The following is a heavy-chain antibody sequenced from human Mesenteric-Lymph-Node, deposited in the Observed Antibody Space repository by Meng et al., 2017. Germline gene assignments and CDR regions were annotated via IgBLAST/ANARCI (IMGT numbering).Heavy chain of an antibody. CDR2: ISSGGSYI. Sequence: GEALKISCAASGFTFSSYSMNWVRQAPGKGLEWVAVISSGGSYIFYADSVRGRFTISRDNAKNSLYLQMSSLRTEDTAVYYCARDDPLIYYWGQGTLVTVSS. J-gene: IGHJ4*02. CDR1: GFTFSSYS. V-gene: IGHV3-21*01. CDR3: ARDDPLIYY.